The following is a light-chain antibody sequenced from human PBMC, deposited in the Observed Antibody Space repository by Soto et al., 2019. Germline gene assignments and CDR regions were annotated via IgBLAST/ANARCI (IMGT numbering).Light chain of an antibody. J-gene: IGKJ4*01. CDR3: QQYDTSPPLT. CDR2: GAY. V-gene: IGKV3-20*01. CDR1: QSVRSNY. Sequence: EIVLTQSPSTLSLSPGDRATLSCRASQSVRSNYLAWYQQKPGQAPRLLLYGAYSRATGIPDRFSGSGSGTDFTLTISRLEHEAFAVYYCQQYDTSPPLTVGGGTKVEIK.